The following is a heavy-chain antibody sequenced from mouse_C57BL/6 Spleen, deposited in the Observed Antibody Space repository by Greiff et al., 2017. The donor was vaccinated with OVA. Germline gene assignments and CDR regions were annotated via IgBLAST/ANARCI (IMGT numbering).Heavy chain of an antibody. D-gene: IGHD2-3*01. CDR2: INPGSGGT. CDR3: ARSAYDGSLFDY. V-gene: IGHV1-54*01. CDR1: GYAFTNYL. Sequence: QVQLQQSGAELVRPGTSVKVSCKASGYAFTNYLIEWVKQRPGQGLEWIGVINPGSGGTNYNEKFKGKATLTADKSSSTAYMQLSSLTSEDSAVYFCARSAYDGSLFDYWGQGTTLTVSS. J-gene: IGHJ2*01.